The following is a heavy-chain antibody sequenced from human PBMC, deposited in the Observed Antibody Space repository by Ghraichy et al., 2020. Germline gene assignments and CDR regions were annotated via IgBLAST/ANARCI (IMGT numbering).Heavy chain of an antibody. J-gene: IGHJ6*02. CDR1: GYTFTSYG. CDR2: ISAYNGNT. D-gene: IGHD6-19*01. Sequence: ASVKVSCKASGYTFTSYGISWVRQAPGQGLEWMGWISAYNGNTNYAQKLQGRVTMTTDTSTSTAYMELRSLRSDDTAVYYCALGPPRKVSSGWYWRGYYYGMDVWGQGTTVTVSS. V-gene: IGHV1-18*01. CDR3: ALGPPRKVSSGWYWRGYYYGMDV.